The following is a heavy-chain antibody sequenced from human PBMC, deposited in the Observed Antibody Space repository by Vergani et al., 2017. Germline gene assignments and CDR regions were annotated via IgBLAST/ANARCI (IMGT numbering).Heavy chain of an antibody. Sequence: QLQLQESGPGLVKPSETLSLICTVSGGSISSSSYYWGWIRQPPGKGLEWIGSIYYSGSTYYNPSLKSRVTISVDTSKNQFSLKLSSVTAADTAVYYCARGGGTRGYYYYYMDVWGKGTTVTVSS. CDR3: ARGGGTRGYYYYYMDV. J-gene: IGHJ6*03. V-gene: IGHV4-39*01. D-gene: IGHD2-2*01. CDR2: IYYSGST. CDR1: GGSISSSSYY.